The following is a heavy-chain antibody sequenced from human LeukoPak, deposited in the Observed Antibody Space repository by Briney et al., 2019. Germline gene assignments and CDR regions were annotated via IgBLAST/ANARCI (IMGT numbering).Heavy chain of an antibody. J-gene: IGHJ6*02. CDR3: ARDQDGDQSYYYGMDV. Sequence: ASVKVSCKASGYTFNNHYMYWVRQAPGQGLEWMGVINPSGGSTSYAQKLQGRVTMTTDTSTSTAYMELRSLRSDDTAVYYCARDQDGDQSYYYGMDVWGQGTTVTVSS. CDR2: INPSGGST. V-gene: IGHV1-46*02. D-gene: IGHD4-17*01. CDR1: GYTFNNHY.